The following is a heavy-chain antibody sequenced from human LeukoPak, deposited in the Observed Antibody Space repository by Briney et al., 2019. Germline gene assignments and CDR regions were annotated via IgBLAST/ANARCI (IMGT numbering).Heavy chain of an antibody. CDR2: INPNSGGT. J-gene: IGHJ4*02. V-gene: IGHV1-2*02. CDR1: GYTFTGYY. D-gene: IGHD3-10*02. CDR3: AAEPLATFVFDY. Sequence: ASVKVSCKASGYTFTGYYMHWVRQAPGQGLEWMGWINPNSGGTNYAQKFQGRVTMTRDTSISTAYMELSRLRSDDTAVYYCAAEPLATFVFDYWGQGTLVTVSS.